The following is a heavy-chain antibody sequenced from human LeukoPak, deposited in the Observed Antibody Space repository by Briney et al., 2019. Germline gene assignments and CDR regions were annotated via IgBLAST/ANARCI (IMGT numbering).Heavy chain of an antibody. CDR1: GYTFTSYY. CDR3: AREGSEKAFDI. V-gene: IGHV1-46*01. Sequence: GASVKVSCKASGYTFTSYYMHWVRQAPGQGLEWMGIINPSGGSTSYAQKFQGRVTMTRDMSTSTVYMELSSLRSEDTAVYYCAREGSEKAFDIWGQGTMVTVSS. D-gene: IGHD2-15*01. J-gene: IGHJ3*02. CDR2: INPSGGST.